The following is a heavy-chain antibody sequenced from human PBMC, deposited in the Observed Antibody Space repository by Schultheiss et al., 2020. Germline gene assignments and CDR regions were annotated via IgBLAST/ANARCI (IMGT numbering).Heavy chain of an antibody. J-gene: IGHJ6*02. V-gene: IGHV3-7*01. CDR3: ARDRGSSGWGSYYYYGMDV. Sequence: GGSLRLSCAASGFTFSSYGMHWVRQAPGKGLEWVANIGQDGTAQYYLDSVKGRFTISRDNSKNTLYLQMNSLRAEDTAVYYCARDRGSSGWGSYYYYGMDVWGQGTTVTVSS. D-gene: IGHD6-19*01. CDR2: IGQDGTAQ. CDR1: GFTFSSYG.